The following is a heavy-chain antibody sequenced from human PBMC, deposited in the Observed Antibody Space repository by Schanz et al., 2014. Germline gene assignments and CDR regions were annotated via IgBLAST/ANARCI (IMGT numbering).Heavy chain of an antibody. J-gene: IGHJ4*02. CDR3: VRLDVHDY. V-gene: IGHV3-15*01. CDR1: GFPFSMAW. Sequence: EVQLVESGGGLVQPGGSLRLSCAASGFPFSMAWMTWVRQAPGKGLEWVGHIRSKNDGGTTDYAAPVKGRFTISRDDSKNTVYLQMSSLKTEDTAVYYCVRLDVHDYWGQGTRVTVSA. D-gene: IGHD3-16*01. CDR2: IRSKNDGGTT.